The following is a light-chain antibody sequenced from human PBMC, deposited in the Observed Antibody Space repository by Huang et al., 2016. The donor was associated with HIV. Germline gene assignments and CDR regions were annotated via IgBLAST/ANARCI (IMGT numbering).Light chain of an antibody. J-gene: IGKJ3*01. CDR2: GAS. CDR3: QVYGTSPPGP. CDR1: QRVSGSY. Sequence: EIVLTQSPGTLLLSPGERATLSCRASQRVSGSYLAWYQQKPGQAPRLRIYGASSRATGIPDRFRGSGSGTDFTLTITRLEPEDTALYYCQVYGTSPPGPFGPGATVHIK. V-gene: IGKV3-20*01.